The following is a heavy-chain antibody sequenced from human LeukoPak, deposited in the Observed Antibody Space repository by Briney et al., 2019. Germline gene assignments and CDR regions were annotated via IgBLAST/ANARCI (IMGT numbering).Heavy chain of an antibody. Sequence: ASVKVSCKASGGSVSSHSITWVRQAPGQGLEGMGKIIVNFAATTYAQKFQGRLTLTADKFTSTVYMELSSLRSDDTAVYYCARDASGNYEGWFDPWGQGTLVTVSS. CDR2: IIVNFAAT. V-gene: IGHV1-69*06. CDR1: GGSVSSHS. D-gene: IGHD1-26*01. CDR3: ARDASGNYEGWFDP. J-gene: IGHJ5*02.